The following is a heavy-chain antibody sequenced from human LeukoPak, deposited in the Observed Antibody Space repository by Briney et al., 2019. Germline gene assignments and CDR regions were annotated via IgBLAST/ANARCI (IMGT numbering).Heavy chain of an antibody. V-gene: IGHV3-23*01. Sequence: PGGSLRLSCAASGFTFSSYAMSWVRQAPGRGLEWVSAICGSGDRTHYADSVKGRFTISRDNSKNTLYLQMNSLRAEDTAVYYCAKAYYYYYMDVWGKGTTVTISS. CDR3: AKAYYYYYMDV. CDR2: ICGSGDRT. CDR1: GFTFSSYA. J-gene: IGHJ6*03.